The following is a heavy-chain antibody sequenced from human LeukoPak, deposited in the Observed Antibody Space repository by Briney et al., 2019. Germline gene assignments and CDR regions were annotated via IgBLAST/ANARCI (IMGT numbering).Heavy chain of an antibody. V-gene: IGHV3-74*01. CDR2: INSDGSST. CDR1: GFTFSSYW. Sequence: GGSLRLSCAASGFTFSSYWMHWVRQAPGKGLVWVSRINSDGSSTSYADSVKGRFTISRDNARNTLYLQMNSLRAEDTAVYYCARGIYGDYLSWFDPWGQGTLVTVSS. D-gene: IGHD4-17*01. J-gene: IGHJ5*02. CDR3: ARGIYGDYLSWFDP.